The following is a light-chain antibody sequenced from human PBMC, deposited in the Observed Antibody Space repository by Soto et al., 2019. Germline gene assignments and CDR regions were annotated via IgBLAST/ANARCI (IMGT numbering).Light chain of an antibody. CDR2: SAS. CDR1: QNVNNNF. J-gene: IGKJ1*01. V-gene: IGKV3-20*01. Sequence: NVLTQSPGTLSLSPGERATLSCRASQNVNNNFLAWYQQKPGQAPRLLIYSASSRATGIPDRFSGSGSGTDFTLTISRLEPEDYADYYCQLYGSSKTFGQGTKVEIK. CDR3: QLYGSSKT.